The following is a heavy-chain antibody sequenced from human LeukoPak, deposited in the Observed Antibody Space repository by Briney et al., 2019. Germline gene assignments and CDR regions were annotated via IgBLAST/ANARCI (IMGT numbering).Heavy chain of an antibody. CDR3: ARGRAAVPKEIGY. D-gene: IGHD2-2*01. J-gene: IGHJ4*02. Sequence: GASVKVSFKASGYTFTNHGISWVRQAPGQGLEWMGIINPSGGSTSYAQKFQGRVTMTRDTSTSTVYMELSSLRSEDTAVYYCARGRAAVPKEIGYWGQGTLVTVSS. CDR2: INPSGGST. V-gene: IGHV1-46*01. CDR1: GYTFTNHG.